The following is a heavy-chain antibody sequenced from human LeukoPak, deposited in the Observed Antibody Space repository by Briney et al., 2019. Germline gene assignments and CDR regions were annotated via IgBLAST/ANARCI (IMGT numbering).Heavy chain of an antibody. CDR1: GYSISSGYY. Sequence: SETLSLTCTVSGYSISSGYYWGWIRQPPGKGLEWIGSIYHSGSTYYNPSLKSRVTISVDTSKNQFSLKLSSVTAADTAVYYCARFNYYYYYMDVLGKGTTVTVSS. CDR2: IYHSGST. V-gene: IGHV4-38-2*02. J-gene: IGHJ6*03. CDR3: ARFNYYYYYMDV.